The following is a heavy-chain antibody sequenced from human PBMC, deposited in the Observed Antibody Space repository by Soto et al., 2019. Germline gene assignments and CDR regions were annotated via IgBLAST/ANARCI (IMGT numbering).Heavy chain of an antibody. J-gene: IGHJ4*02. V-gene: IGHV3-23*01. CDR2: IFGSSGKT. CDR1: GVSLSTYT. CDR3: AKDRQPDGIWTFDY. Sequence: PGLSLRLACAAYGVSLSTYTMNWVRQAPGKGLEWLSGIFGSSGKTFYADSVKGRFTISKDNSKNMLFLQMDSLTAEDTAVYYCAKDRQPDGIWTFDYWGQGT. D-gene: IGHD3-9*01.